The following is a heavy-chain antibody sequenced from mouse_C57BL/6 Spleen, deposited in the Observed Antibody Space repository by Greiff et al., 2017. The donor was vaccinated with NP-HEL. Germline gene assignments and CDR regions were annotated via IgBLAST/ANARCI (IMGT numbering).Heavy chain of an antibody. J-gene: IGHJ3*01. V-gene: IGHV7-3*01. CDR3: ARPIYYDSSWFAY. CDR1: GLTFTDYY. Sequence: EVKLMESGGGLVQPGGSLSLSCAASGLTFTDYYMSWVRQPPGKALEWLGFIRNKANGYTTEYSASVKGRFTISRDNSQSILYLQMNALRAEDSATYYCARPIYYDSSWFAYWGQGTLVTVSA. D-gene: IGHD2-4*01. CDR2: IRNKANGYTT.